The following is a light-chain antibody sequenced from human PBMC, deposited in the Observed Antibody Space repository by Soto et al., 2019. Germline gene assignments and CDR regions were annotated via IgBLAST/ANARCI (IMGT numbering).Light chain of an antibody. CDR3: QQYYETPRT. Sequence: EFVLTQSPGTLSLSPGERATLSCRASQTVRNNYLAWYQQKPGQAPRLLIYDASSRATGIPDRFSGGGSGTDFTLTISRLEPEDFAVYYCQQYYETPRTFGQGTKLESK. CDR2: DAS. J-gene: IGKJ2*01. CDR1: QTVRNNY. V-gene: IGKV3-20*01.